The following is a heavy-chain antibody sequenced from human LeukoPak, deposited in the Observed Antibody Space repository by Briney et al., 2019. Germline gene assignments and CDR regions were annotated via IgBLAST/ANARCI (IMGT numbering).Heavy chain of an antibody. CDR2: ISAYNGNT. V-gene: IGHV1-18*01. J-gene: IGHJ4*02. Sequence: ASVKVSCKASGYTFTSYGISWVRQAPGQGLEWMRWISAYNGNTNYAQKLQGRVTMTTDTSTSTAYMELRSLRSDDTAVYYCARDLTPYYYDSSGNPGDYWGQGTLVTVSS. D-gene: IGHD3-22*01. CDR3: ARDLTPYYYDSSGNPGDY. CDR1: GYTFTSYG.